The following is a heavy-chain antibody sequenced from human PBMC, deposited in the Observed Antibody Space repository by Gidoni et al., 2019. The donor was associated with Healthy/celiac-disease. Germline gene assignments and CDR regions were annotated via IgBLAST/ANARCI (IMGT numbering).Heavy chain of an antibody. D-gene: IGHD6-13*01. J-gene: IGHJ4*02. Sequence: EVQLLEPGGGLVQPGGSLRLSCAASGFTFSSYAMSWVRQAPGKGLEWVSAISVSGGSTYYADSVKGRFTIARDNSKNTLYLQMNSLRAEDTAVYYCAKSDSSSPGYWGQGTLVTVSS. CDR3: AKSDSSSPGY. V-gene: IGHV3-23*01. CDR2: ISVSGGST. CDR1: GFTFSSYA.